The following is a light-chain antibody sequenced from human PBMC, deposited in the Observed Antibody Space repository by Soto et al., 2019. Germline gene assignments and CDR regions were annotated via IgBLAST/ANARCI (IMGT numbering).Light chain of an antibody. Sequence: QSALTQPASVSGSPGQSITMSCTGTNSDVGGYNYVSWYQQHPGKAPKLIIYDVTNRPSGVSDRFSGSKSGNTASLTISGLQAEDGADYYCCSYTRISTLVFGCGTKLTVL. CDR2: DVT. J-gene: IGLJ1*01. V-gene: IGLV2-14*03. CDR1: NSDVGGYNY. CDR3: CSYTRISTLV.